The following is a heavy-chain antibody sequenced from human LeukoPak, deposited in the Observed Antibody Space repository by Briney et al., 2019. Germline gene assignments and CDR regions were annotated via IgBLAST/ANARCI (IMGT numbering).Heavy chain of an antibody. Sequence: ASVKVSCKASGYTFTSYGISWVRQAPGQGLEWMGWISGYTGSTKYAQKLQGRVTMTTDTSTSTAYMELMSLRPDDTAVYYCVRNSITIFGVVTRYYMDVWGKGTTVSVSS. CDR3: VRNSITIFGVVTRYYMDV. CDR1: GYTFTSYG. J-gene: IGHJ6*03. CDR2: ISGYTGST. D-gene: IGHD3-3*01. V-gene: IGHV1-18*01.